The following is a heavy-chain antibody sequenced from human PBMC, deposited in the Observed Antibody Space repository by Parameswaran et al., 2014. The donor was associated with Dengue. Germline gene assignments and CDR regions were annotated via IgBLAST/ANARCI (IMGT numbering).Heavy chain of an antibody. D-gene: IGHD2-15*01. J-gene: IGHJ5*02. CDR3: TTNSPQGSWLDP. V-gene: IGHV1-2*06. Sequence: WVRQAPGQGLEWVGRINPHTGDTKYGQKFQGRVTMTRDTSLTTAYLDLRSLKSDDTALYYCTTNSPQGSWLDPWGQGTLVTVSS. CDR2: INPHTGDT.